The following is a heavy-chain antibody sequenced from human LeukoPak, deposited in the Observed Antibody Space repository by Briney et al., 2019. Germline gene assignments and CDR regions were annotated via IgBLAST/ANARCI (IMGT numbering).Heavy chain of an antibody. CDR3: ARVVSSSWPYYFDY. D-gene: IGHD6-13*01. J-gene: IGHJ4*02. CDR2: IRYDGSNK. CDR1: GFTFSSYG. Sequence: GGSLRLSCAASGFTFSSYGMHWVRQAPGKGLEWVAFIRYDGSNKYYADSVKGRFTISRDNAKNSLYLQMNSLRAEGTAVYYCARVVSSSWPYYFDYWGQGTLVTVSS. V-gene: IGHV3-30*02.